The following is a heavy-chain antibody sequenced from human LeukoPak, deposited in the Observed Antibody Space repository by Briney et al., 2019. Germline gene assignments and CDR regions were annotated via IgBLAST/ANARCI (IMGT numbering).Heavy chain of an antibody. V-gene: IGHV4-39*01. CDR3: ASYKAAAGTLFDY. CDR2: IYYSGST. D-gene: IGHD6-13*01. J-gene: IGHJ4*02. CDR1: GGSISSSSYY. Sequence: SETLSLTCTVSGGSISSSSYYGGWIRQPPGKGLEWIGSIYYSGSTYYNPSLKSRVTISVDTSKNQFSLKLSSVTAADTAVYYCASYKAAAGTLFDYWGQGTLVTVSS.